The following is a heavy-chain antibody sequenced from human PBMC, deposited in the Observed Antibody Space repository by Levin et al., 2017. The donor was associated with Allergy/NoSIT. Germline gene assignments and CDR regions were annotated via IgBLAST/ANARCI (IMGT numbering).Heavy chain of an antibody. Sequence: SQTLSLTCGVSGYSISSGYYWGWIRQPPGKGLEWIGSMYHSGDTFYNPSLKSRVTISIDTSKNHLSLKMTSVTAADTAVYYCARDPMDVWGQGTTVTVSS. CDR2: MYHSGDT. J-gene: IGHJ6*02. CDR1: GYSISSGYY. V-gene: IGHV4-38-2*02. CDR3: ARDPMDV.